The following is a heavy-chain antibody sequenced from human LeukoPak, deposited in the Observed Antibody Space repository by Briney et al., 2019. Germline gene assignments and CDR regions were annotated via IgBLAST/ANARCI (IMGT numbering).Heavy chain of an antibody. J-gene: IGHJ4*02. CDR1: GFTFSSYW. CDR2: IKQDGSEK. CDR3: ARSQRGYSYGLDY. D-gene: IGHD5-18*01. V-gene: IGHV3-7*01. Sequence: QTGGSLRLSCAASGFTFSSYWMSWVRQAPGKGLEWVANIKQDGSEKYYVDSVMGRFTISRDNAKNSLYLQMNSLRAEDTAVYYCARSQRGYSYGLDYWGQGTLVTVSS.